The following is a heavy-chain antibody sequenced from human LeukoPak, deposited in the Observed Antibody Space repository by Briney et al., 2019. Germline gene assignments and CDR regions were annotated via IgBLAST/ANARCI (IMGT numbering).Heavy chain of an antibody. V-gene: IGHV3-64*02. CDR3: ARRGSGWEFDY. CDR2: IRSDGTST. Sequence: GGSLRLSCATSGFTFSSHSMHWVRQAPGKGLEYVSGIRSDGTSTYYAESVKGRFTVSRDNSKNTLYLQMGSLRADDMAVYYCARRGSGWEFDYWGQGTLVTVSS. J-gene: IGHJ4*02. CDR1: GFTFSSHS. D-gene: IGHD6-19*01.